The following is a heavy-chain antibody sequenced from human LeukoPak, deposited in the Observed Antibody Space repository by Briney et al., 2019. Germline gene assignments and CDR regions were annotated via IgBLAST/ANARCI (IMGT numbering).Heavy chain of an antibody. CDR3: TRQECSGGSCSYVDF. D-gene: IGHD2-15*01. CDR2: IRNKPNSYTT. Sequence: PGGSLRLSCAASGFDFSGFYVHWVRQASGRGLEWVGLIRNKPNSYTTVYAASVKGRFTISRDDSKNMAYLQMNSLKAEDTAVYYCTRQECSGGSCSYVDFWGQGTLVTVSS. V-gene: IGHV3-73*01. CDR1: GFDFSGFY. J-gene: IGHJ4*02.